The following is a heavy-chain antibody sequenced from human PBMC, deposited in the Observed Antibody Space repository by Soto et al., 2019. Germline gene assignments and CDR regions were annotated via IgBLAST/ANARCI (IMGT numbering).Heavy chain of an antibody. CDR3: AKGDFWSGYKFYYYGMDV. J-gene: IGHJ6*02. D-gene: IGHD3-3*01. Sequence: SLRLSCAASGFTFDDYAMHWVRQAPGKGLEWVSGISWNSGSIGYADSVKGRFTISRDNAKNSLYLQMNSLRAEDTALYYCAKGDFWSGYKFYYYGMDVWGQGTTVTVSS. V-gene: IGHV3-9*01. CDR2: ISWNSGSI. CDR1: GFTFDDYA.